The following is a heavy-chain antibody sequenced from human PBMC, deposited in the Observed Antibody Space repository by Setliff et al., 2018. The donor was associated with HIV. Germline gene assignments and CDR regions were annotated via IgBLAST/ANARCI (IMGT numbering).Heavy chain of an antibody. CDR2: INHSGNT. Sequence: SETLSLTCDVYGGSLSGYYWSWIRQPPGKGLECIGEINHSGNTNYNASLKSRLTISIDMSKRQFYLRLNSVTAADTAVYYCAGRERYCSGLTCYRYFQHWGQGTLVTVSS. D-gene: IGHD2-2*01. CDR1: GGSLSGYY. CDR3: AGRERYCSGLTCYRYFQH. J-gene: IGHJ1*01. V-gene: IGHV4-34*01.